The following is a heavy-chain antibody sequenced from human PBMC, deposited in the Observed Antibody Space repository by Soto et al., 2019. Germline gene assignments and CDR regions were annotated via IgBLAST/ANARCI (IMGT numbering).Heavy chain of an antibody. CDR2: ISSSSSYT. CDR3: AKVQEFCGFNCYIVDS. V-gene: IGHV3-11*05. Sequence: GGSLRLSCAASGFTFSDYYMSWIRQAPGKGLEWVSYISSSSSYTNYADSVKGRFTISRDNAKNSLYLQMNSLRAEDTALYYCAKVQEFCGFNCYIVDSWGQGVLVTVSS. CDR1: GFTFSDYY. D-gene: IGHD2-21*02. J-gene: IGHJ4*02.